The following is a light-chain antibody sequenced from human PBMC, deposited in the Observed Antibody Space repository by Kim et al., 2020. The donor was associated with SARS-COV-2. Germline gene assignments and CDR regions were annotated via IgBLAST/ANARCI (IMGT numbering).Light chain of an antibody. J-gene: IGKJ4*01. CDR3: QRYYSYPLT. Sequence: AIRMTQSPSSFSASTGDRVTITCRASQGISSYLAWYQQKPGKAPKLLIYAASTLQSGVPSRFSGSRSGTDFTLTISCLQSEDFATYYCQRYYSYPLTFGGGTKVDIK. CDR1: QGISSY. V-gene: IGKV1-8*01. CDR2: AAS.